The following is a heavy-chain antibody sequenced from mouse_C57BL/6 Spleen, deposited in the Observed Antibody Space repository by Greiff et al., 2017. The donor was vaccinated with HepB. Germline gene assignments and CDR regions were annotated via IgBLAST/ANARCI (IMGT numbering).Heavy chain of an antibody. V-gene: IGHV1-52*01. J-gene: IGHJ4*01. D-gene: IGHD1-1*02. CDR1: GYTFTSYW. CDR2: IDPSDSET. Sequence: QVQLQQPGAELVRPGSSVKLSCKASGYTFTSYWMHWVKQRPIQGLEWIGNIDPSDSETHYNQKFKDKATLTVDKSSSTAYMQLSSLTSEDSAVYYCARAGYYGGYYYAMDDWGQGTSVTVSS. CDR3: ARAGYYGGYYYAMDD.